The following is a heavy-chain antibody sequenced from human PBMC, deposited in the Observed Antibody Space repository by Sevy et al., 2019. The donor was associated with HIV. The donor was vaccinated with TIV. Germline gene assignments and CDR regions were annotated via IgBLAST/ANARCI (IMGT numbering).Heavy chain of an antibody. D-gene: IGHD3-3*01. CDR2: IYTSGST. V-gene: IGHV4-4*07. J-gene: IGHJ3*02. CDR1: GGSISSYY. CDR3: ATEKSGYTNDAFDI. Sequence: SETLSLTCTVSGGSISSYYWSWIRQPAGKGLEWIGRIYTSGSTNYNPSLKSRVTMSVDTSKNQFSLKLSSVTAAGTAVYYCATEKSGYTNDAFDIWGQGTMVTVSS.